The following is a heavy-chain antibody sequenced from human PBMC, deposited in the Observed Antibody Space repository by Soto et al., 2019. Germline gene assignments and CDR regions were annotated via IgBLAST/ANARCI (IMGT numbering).Heavy chain of an antibody. CDR3: AKVEAAAATTKPYYYYYGMDV. Sequence: PGGSLRLSCAASGFTFSSHGMHWVRQAPGKGLEWVAVISYDGSNKYYADSVKGRFTISRDNSKNTLYLQMNSLRAEDTAVYYCAKVEAAAATTKPYYYYYGMDVWGQGTTVTVSS. V-gene: IGHV3-30*18. J-gene: IGHJ6*02. CDR2: ISYDGSNK. CDR1: GFTFSSHG. D-gene: IGHD6-13*01.